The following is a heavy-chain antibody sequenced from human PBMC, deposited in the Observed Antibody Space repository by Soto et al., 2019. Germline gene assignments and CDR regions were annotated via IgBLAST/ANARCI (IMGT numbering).Heavy chain of an antibody. V-gene: IGHV4-61*01. Sequence: QVQLQESGPGVVKPSETLSLSCTVSGASVSSGSYYWTWIRQPPGKGLEWVGYIFYNGNTTNYNPSLKSRVTTSVDTSKNQFSLKMSSVTAADTAFYYCARVYSGSYGQNDWGQGTLVTVSA. J-gene: IGHJ4*02. CDR3: ARVYSGSYGQND. D-gene: IGHD1-26*01. CDR2: IFYNGNTT. CDR1: GASVSSGSYY.